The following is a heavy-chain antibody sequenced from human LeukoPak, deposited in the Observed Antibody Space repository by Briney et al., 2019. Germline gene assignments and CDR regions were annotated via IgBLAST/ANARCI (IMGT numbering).Heavy chain of an antibody. D-gene: IGHD2-21*01. J-gene: IGHJ4*02. CDR3: ARPVNRLFLF. V-gene: IGHV3-20*04. Sequence: RPGGSLRLSCAASGFTFDDYGMSWVRQAPGKGLEWVSGINWNGGSTGYADSVKGRFTIPRDNAKNSLYLQMNNLRAEDTAVYSCARPVNRLFLFWGPGTLVTVSS. CDR2: INWNGGST. CDR1: GFTFDDYG.